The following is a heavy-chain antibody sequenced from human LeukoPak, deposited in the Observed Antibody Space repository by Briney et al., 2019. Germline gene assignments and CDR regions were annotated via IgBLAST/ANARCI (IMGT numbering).Heavy chain of an antibody. CDR1: GYSIGSAYY. J-gene: IGHJ4*02. CDR2: IYHSGST. Sequence: MLSETLSLTCTVSGYSIGSAYYWGWIRQPPGKGLEWIGHIYHSGSTSYNPSLKSRVTISLDTSKNQFSLKLSSLTAADTAVYYCARIFMATALDYWGQGTLVTVSS. D-gene: IGHD5-12*01. V-gene: IGHV4-38-2*02. CDR3: ARIFMATALDY.